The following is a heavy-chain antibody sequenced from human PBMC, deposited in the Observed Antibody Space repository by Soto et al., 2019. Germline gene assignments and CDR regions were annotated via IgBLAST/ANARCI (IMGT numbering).Heavy chain of an antibody. Sequence: SETPSLTCAVYGGSFSGYYWSWIRQPPGKGLEWIGEINHSGSTNYNPSLKSRVTISVDTSKNQFSLKLSSVTAADTAVYYCARGRLAYYDSRGFYFDYWGQGTLVTVSS. CDR2: INHSGST. D-gene: IGHD3-22*01. V-gene: IGHV4-34*01. CDR1: GGSFSGYY. CDR3: ARGRLAYYDSRGFYFDY. J-gene: IGHJ4*02.